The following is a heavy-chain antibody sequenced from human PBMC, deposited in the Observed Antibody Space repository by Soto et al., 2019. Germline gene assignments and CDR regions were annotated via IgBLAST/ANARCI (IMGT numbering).Heavy chain of an antibody. CDR1: GGSISSGDYY. Sequence: SETLSLTCTVSGGSISSGDYYWSWIRQPPGKGLEWIGYIYYSGSTYYNPSLKSRVTISVDTSKNQFSLKLSSVTAADTAVYYCARDSLLRYFDWPLPYYYGMDVWGQGTTVTVSS. CDR2: IYYSGST. D-gene: IGHD3-9*01. CDR3: ARDSLLRYFDWPLPYYYGMDV. V-gene: IGHV4-30-4*01. J-gene: IGHJ6*02.